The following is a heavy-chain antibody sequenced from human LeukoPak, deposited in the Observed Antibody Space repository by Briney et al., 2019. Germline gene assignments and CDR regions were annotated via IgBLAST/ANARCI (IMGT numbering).Heavy chain of an antibody. CDR3: ARVGATSYYYYMDV. D-gene: IGHD1-26*01. J-gene: IGHJ6*03. CDR2: IYHSGST. CDR1: GGSISSSNW. V-gene: IGHV4-4*02. Sequence: SETLSLTCAVSGGSISSSNWWSWVRQPPGKGLEWIGEIYHSGSTNYNPSLKSRVTISVDKSKNQFSLKLSSVTAADTAVYYCARVGATSYYYYMDVWGKGTTVTVSS.